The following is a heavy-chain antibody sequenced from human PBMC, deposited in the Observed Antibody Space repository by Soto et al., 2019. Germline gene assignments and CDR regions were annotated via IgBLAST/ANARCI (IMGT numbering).Heavy chain of an antibody. D-gene: IGHD1-26*01. V-gene: IGHV3-30-3*01. J-gene: IGHJ6*02. Sequence: QVQLVESGGGVVQPGRSLRLSCAASGFTFSSYAMHWVRQAPGKGLEWVAVISYDGSNKYYADSVKGRFTISRDNSKNALYLKMNSLRAEDTAVYYCARTPRGQWELLYYYYGMDVWGQGTTVTVSS. CDR2: ISYDGSNK. CDR3: ARTPRGQWELLYYYYGMDV. CDR1: GFTFSSYA.